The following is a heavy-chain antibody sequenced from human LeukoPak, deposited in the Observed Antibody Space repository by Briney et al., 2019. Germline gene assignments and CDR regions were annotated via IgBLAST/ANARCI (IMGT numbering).Heavy chain of an antibody. J-gene: IGHJ3*02. CDR2: IYHSGIT. D-gene: IGHD2-2*02. Sequence: SETLSLTCAVSGGSISSSNWWSWVRQPPGKGLEWIGEIYHSGITNYNPSLKSRVTISVDKSKNHFSLRLSSVTAADTAVYYCATYTASGFDIWGQGTMVTVSS. V-gene: IGHV4-4*02. CDR3: ATYTASGFDI. CDR1: GGSISSSNW.